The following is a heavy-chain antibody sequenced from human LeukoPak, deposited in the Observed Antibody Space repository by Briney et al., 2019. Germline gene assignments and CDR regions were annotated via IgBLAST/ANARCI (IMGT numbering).Heavy chain of an antibody. CDR1: AFTFSSYW. CDR2: IKLDGSEK. D-gene: IGHD3-16*02. V-gene: IGHV3-7*01. CDR3: ARDFFAFGGVIALLDY. Sequence: PGGSLRLSCAASAFTFSSYWMSWVRQAPGKGLEWVANIKLDGSEKYYVDSVKGRFTISRDNAKKSLYLQMNSLRDEDTAVYYCARDFFAFGGVIALLDYWGQGTLVTVSS. J-gene: IGHJ4*02.